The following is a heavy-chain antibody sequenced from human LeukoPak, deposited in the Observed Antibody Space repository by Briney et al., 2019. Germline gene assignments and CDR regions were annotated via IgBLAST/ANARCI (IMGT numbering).Heavy chain of an antibody. V-gene: IGHV4-38-2*02. D-gene: IGHD5-18*01. CDR2: IYYSGST. Sequence: SETLSLICTVSGDSISRGNYWGWIRQPPGKGLEWIGSIYYSGSTYYNPSLKSRVTISVDTSKNQFSLKLSSVTAADTAVYYCARGWKRGYSYGFDLWGRGTLVTVSS. CDR3: ARGWKRGYSYGFDL. CDR1: GDSISRGNY. J-gene: IGHJ2*01.